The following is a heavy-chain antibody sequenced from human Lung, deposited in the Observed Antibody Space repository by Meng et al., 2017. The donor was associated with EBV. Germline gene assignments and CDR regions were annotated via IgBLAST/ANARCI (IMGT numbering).Heavy chain of an antibody. CDR1: GGSISSGGYY. CDR3: ARRPTGIDY. CDR2: IIHGGSP. J-gene: IGHJ4*02. D-gene: IGHD2-8*02. V-gene: IGHV4-31*03. Sequence: HPPESGPGLVTPSQTLSLPCTVSGGSISSGGYYWSWIRQHPGKGLEWIGEIIHGGSPSYNPSLKSRVTISIDTSKNQLSLMLSSVTAADTAVYYCARRPTGIDYWGQGTLVTVSS.